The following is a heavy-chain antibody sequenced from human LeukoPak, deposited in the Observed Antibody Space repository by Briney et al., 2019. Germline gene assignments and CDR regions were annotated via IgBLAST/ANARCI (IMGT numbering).Heavy chain of an antibody. CDR2: ISWNSGSI. CDR3: ARSYYSSSSRGYFDY. J-gene: IGHJ4*02. CDR1: GFTFDDYA. D-gene: IGHD6-6*01. Sequence: KPGGSLRLSCAASGFTFDDYAMHWVRHAPGKGLEWVSGISWNSGSIVYADSVKGRFTISRDNAKNSLYLQMNSLRAEDMALYYCARSYYSSSSRGYFDYWGQGTLVTVSS. V-gene: IGHV3-9*03.